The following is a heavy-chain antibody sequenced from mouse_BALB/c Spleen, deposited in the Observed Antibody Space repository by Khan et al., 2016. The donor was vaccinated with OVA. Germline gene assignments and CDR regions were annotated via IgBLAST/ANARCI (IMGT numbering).Heavy chain of an antibody. CDR2: IWSDGST. D-gene: IGHD2-12*01. J-gene: IGHJ3*01. V-gene: IGHV2-4-1*01. CDR3: ARNSYRYDFTY. Sequence: VQLQESGPGLVQPSQSLSITCTVSGFSLITYGVHWVRQSPGKGLEWLGVIWSDGSTDYNAAFISRLIITKDNSKSQVFFKMNSLQADDTAIYYGARNSYRYDFTYWGRGTLVTVSA. CDR1: GFSLITYG.